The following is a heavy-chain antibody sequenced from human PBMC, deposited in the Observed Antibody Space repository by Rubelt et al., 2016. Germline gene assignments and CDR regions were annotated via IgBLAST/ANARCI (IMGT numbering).Heavy chain of an antibody. Sequence: QLQLQESGPGLVKASETLSLTCTVSGGSISSGVYYWAWVRQPPGKGLEWIGSIYYRGTTYYSGSLKSRVTISIDRSKNQVSLRVTSVTAADTALYYCVRQDTIWRGDYWGQGTLVAVSS. V-gene: IGHV4-39*01. CDR3: VRQDTIWRGDY. J-gene: IGHJ4*02. D-gene: IGHD3-3*01. CDR1: GGSISSGVYY. CDR2: IYYRGTT.